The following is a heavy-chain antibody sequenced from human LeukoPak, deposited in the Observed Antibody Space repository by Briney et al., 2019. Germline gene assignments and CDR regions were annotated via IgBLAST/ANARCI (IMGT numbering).Heavy chain of an antibody. CDR1: GGSISSSSYY. V-gene: IGHV4-61*05. D-gene: IGHD6-6*01. CDR2: IYYSGST. Sequence: SETLSLTCTVSGGSISSSSYYWGWIRQPPGKGLEWIGYIYYSGSTNYNPSLKSRVTISVDTSKNQFSLKLSSVTAADTAVYYCARQIAHISSSYDYYYYMDVWGKGTTVTVSS. J-gene: IGHJ6*03. CDR3: ARQIAHISSSYDYYYYMDV.